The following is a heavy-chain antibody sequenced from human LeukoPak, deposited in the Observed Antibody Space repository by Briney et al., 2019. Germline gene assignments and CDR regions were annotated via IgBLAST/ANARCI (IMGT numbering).Heavy chain of an antibody. V-gene: IGHV4-61*02. J-gene: IGHJ4*02. CDR3: ANGVVEDYFDQ. CDR1: GGSISSGSYY. D-gene: IGHD2-21*01. CDR2: IYTSGNT. Sequence: SETLSLTCTVSGGSISSGSYYWSWIRQPAGKGLEWIGRIYTSGNTYYNPSLKSRVIISVDTSKTQFSLRLRSVTAADTALYYCANGVVEDYFDQWGQGTLVTVSS.